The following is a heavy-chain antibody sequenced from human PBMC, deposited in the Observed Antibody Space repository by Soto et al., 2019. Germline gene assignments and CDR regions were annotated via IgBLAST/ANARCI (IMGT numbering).Heavy chain of an antibody. CDR1: GFTFSRYE. J-gene: IGHJ4*02. V-gene: IGHV3-48*03. D-gene: IGHD5-12*01. CDR3: ARVGDGYNLNY. Sequence: PGGSLRLSCAASGFTFSRYEMNWVRQAPGKGLEWVSYISGSGSTKYYADSVKGRFTISRDNAKNSLYLQMNSLRVEDTAVYYCARVGDGYNLNYWGQGTLVTVSS. CDR2: ISGSGSTK.